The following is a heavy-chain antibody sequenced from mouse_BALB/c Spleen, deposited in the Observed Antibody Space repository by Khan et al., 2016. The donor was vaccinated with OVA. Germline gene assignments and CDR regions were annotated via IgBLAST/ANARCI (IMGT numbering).Heavy chain of an antibody. D-gene: IGHD6-1*01. J-gene: IGHJ4*01. CDR3: AGFEASYYAMDY. V-gene: IGHV2-3*01. CDR2: IWGDGIT. Sequence: VKLEVSGPGLVAPSQSLSITCTVSGFSLTSNGVSWVRQPPGKGLEWLGVIWGDGITNSHSALISRLSISKDNSKSQVFLKLNSLQTDDTATYYCAGFEASYYAMDYWGQGTSVTVSS. CDR1: GFSLTSNG.